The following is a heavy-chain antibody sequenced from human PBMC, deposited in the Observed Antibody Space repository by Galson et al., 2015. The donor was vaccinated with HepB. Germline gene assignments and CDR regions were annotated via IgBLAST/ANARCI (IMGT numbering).Heavy chain of an antibody. D-gene: IGHD5-12*01. CDR3: AKRRYSGELGGFDY. CDR2: ISGSGDT. J-gene: IGHJ4*02. CDR1: GLTFRDYA. V-gene: IGHV3-23*01. Sequence: SLRLSCAASGLTFRDYAMSWVRQAPGKGLEWVSTISGSGDTYYPDSVKGRFIISRDNSNNILYLQMSGLRAEDTALCYCAKRRYSGELGGFDYWGPGTLVTVSS.